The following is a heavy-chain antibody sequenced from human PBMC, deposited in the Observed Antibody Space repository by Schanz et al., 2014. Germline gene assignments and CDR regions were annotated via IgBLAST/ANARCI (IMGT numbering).Heavy chain of an antibody. Sequence: DVQLLESGGGLVQPGGSLRLSCAASGFTFNSYAMTWVRQAPGKGLEWVSTIYASGATYYADSVKRRFTISRDISKNTLYLQMNSLRAEDTAVYYCAKLSSSGRLAGYFDYWGQGALVTVSS. V-gene: IGHV3-23*05. CDR3: AKLSSSGRLAGYFDY. D-gene: IGHD6-19*01. J-gene: IGHJ4*02. CDR1: GFTFNSYA. CDR2: IYASGAT.